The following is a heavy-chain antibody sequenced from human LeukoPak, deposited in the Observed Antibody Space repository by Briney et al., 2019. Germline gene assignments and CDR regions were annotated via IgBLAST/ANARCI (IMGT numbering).Heavy chain of an antibody. CDR3: ARLRKWLRRHAFDY. J-gene: IGHJ4*02. CDR2: IYYSGST. D-gene: IGHD5-12*01. V-gene: IGHV4-39*07. CDR1: GGSISSSSYY. Sequence: SETLSLTCTVSGGSISSSSYYWGWIRQPPGKGLEWIGSIYYSGSTYYNPSLKSRVTISVDTSKNQFSLKLSSVTAADTAVYYCARLRKWLRRHAFDYWGQGTLVTVSS.